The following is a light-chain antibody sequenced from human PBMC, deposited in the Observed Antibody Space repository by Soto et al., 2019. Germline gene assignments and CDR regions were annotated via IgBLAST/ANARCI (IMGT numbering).Light chain of an antibody. CDR3: HQRQSWPRT. CDR2: GTS. V-gene: IGKV3-20*01. Sequence: EIVLTQSPGTLSLSPGERATLSCRASQSLSSSYLAWYQQKPGQAPRLLIYGTSIRATGIPARFSASGSGTDFTLTISDVQPEDFALYYCHQRQSWPRTFGQGTKVDIK. CDR1: QSLSSSY. J-gene: IGKJ1*01.